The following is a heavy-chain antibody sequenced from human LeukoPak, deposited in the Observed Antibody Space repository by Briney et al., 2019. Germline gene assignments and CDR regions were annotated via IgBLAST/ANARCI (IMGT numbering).Heavy chain of an antibody. D-gene: IGHD2-21*02. CDR3: ARQPNRFRVTARGHYFDY. Sequence: SETLSLTCAVYGGSFSGYYWSWIRQPPGKGLEWIGEINHSGSTNYNPSLKSRVTISVDTSKNQFSLKLSSVTAADTAVYYRARQPNRFRVTARGHYFDYWGQGTLVTVSS. J-gene: IGHJ4*02. CDR1: GGSFSGYY. CDR2: INHSGST. V-gene: IGHV4-34*01.